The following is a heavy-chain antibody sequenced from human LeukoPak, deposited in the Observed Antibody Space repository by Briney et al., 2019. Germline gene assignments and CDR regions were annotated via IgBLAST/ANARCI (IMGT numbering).Heavy chain of an antibody. CDR2: INTNTGNP. CDR1: GYTFTSYA. D-gene: IGHD5-24*01. V-gene: IGHV7-4-1*02. Sequence: ASVKVPCKASGYTFTSYAMNWVRQAPGQGLEWMGWINTNTGNPTYAQGFTGRFVFSLGTSVSTAYLQISSLKAEDTAVYYCARGLRRQDGYNPVVAYWGQGTLVTVSS. CDR3: ARGLRRQDGYNPVVAY. J-gene: IGHJ4*02.